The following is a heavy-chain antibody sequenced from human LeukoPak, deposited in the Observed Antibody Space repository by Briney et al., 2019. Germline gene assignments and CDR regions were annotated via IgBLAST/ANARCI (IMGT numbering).Heavy chain of an antibody. CDR1: RFTFSSYS. D-gene: IGHD5-24*01. CDR2: ISSSGSYI. Sequence: GGSLRLSCAASRFTFSSYSMNWVRQAPGKGLEWVSSISSSGSYIYHADSVMGRFTVSRDNSKNTLFLQMNSLRVEDTALYYCAKEDGYNYDPRGVDYWGQGTLVTVSS. V-gene: IGHV3-21*01. CDR3: AKEDGYNYDPRGVDY. J-gene: IGHJ4*02.